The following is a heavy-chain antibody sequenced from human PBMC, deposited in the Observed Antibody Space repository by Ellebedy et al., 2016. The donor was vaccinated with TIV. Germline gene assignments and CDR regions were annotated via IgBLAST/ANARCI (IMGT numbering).Heavy chain of an antibody. J-gene: IGHJ4*02. CDR3: ASGIAAAGTSLDY. V-gene: IGHV3-53*05. Sequence: GESLKISCAASGFTVSSNYMSWVRQAPGKGLEWVSVIYSGGSTYYADSVKGRFTISRDNSKNTLYLQMSSLRAEDTAVYYCASGIAAAGTSLDYWGQGTLVTVSS. CDR1: GFTVSSNY. D-gene: IGHD6-13*01. CDR2: IYSGGST.